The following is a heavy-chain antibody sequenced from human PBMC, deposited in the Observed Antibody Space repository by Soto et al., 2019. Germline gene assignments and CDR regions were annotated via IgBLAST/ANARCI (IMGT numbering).Heavy chain of an antibody. CDR2: IRYDGSNK. CDR1: GFSFSLYG. V-gene: IGHV3-33*08. D-gene: IGHD3-9*01. Sequence: PGGSLRLSCAASGFSFSLYGMHGVRQAPGKGLEWVADIRYDGSNKYYADSVKGRFTISRDNSKNTLYLQMNSLRAEDTAVYYCARSAYTTGYHYGMDVWGQGTTVTVSS. CDR3: ARSAYTTGYHYGMDV. J-gene: IGHJ6*02.